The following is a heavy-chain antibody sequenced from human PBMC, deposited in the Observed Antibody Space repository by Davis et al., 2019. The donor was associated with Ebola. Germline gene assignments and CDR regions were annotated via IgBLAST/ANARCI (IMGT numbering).Heavy chain of an antibody. Sequence: PGGSLRLSCAASGFTFDGFAMSWVRQAPGKGLEWVSGIDWNGDRTDYADSVKGRFTISRDNAKNSLYLQMNNLRAEDTALYYCSRLRYCSRSTCYDYYYYGMDVWGQGTTVTVSS. CDR3: SRLRYCSRSTCYDYYYYGMDV. J-gene: IGHJ6*02. CDR2: IDWNGDRT. D-gene: IGHD2-2*01. V-gene: IGHV3-20*04. CDR1: GFTFDGFA.